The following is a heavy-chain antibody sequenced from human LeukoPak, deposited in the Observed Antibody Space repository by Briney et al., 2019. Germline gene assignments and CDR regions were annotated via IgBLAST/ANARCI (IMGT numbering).Heavy chain of an antibody. Sequence: SETLSLTCTVSGGSISSYYWSWIRQPAGKGLEWIGRIYTSGSTNYNPSLKSRVTMSVDTSKNQFSLKLSSVTAADTAVYYCAKSATRSGSSNFDYWGQGTLVTVSS. J-gene: IGHJ4*02. CDR2: IYTSGST. V-gene: IGHV4-4*07. CDR1: GGSISSYY. D-gene: IGHD1-26*01. CDR3: AKSATRSGSSNFDY.